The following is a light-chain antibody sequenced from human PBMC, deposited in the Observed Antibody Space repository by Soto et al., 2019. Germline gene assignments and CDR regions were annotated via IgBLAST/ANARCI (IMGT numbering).Light chain of an antibody. Sequence: QSALTQPASVSGSPGQSITISCTGTISDLGTYNYVSWYQQHPGKAPKLIIYEVTSRPSGVSNRFSGSKSGNTASLTISGLQPEDEAEYYCSSYTTSSTVVFGTGTKVTVL. CDR2: EVT. CDR3: SSYTTSSTVV. CDR1: ISDLGTYNY. J-gene: IGLJ1*01. V-gene: IGLV2-14*03.